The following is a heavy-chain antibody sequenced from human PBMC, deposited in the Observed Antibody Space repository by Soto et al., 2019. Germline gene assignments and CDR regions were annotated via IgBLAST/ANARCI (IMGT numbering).Heavy chain of an antibody. Sequence: QVQLVQSGAEVKKPGASVKVSCKASGYTFTSYGISWVRQAPGQGLEWMGWISAYNGNTNYAQKLQGRVTMTTDTSTSTAYMELRSLRSDDTAVYYCASSITMVRGVITDYYYYYGMDVWGQGTTVTVSS. V-gene: IGHV1-18*01. D-gene: IGHD3-10*01. CDR2: ISAYNGNT. J-gene: IGHJ6*02. CDR1: GYTFTSYG. CDR3: ASSITMVRGVITDYYYYYGMDV.